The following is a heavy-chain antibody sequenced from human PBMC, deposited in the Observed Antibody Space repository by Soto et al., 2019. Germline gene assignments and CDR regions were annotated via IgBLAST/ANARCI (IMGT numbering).Heavy chain of an antibody. CDR1: GFTLSSYW. D-gene: IGHD6-19*01. Sequence: GGSLRLSCAASGFTLSSYWMHWVRQAPGKGLVWVSRINSDGSSTSYADSVKGRFTISRDNAKNTLYLQMNSLRAEDTAVYYCARDGVAGPLNWFDPWGQGTLVTVSS. V-gene: IGHV3-74*01. CDR3: ARDGVAGPLNWFDP. CDR2: INSDGSST. J-gene: IGHJ5*02.